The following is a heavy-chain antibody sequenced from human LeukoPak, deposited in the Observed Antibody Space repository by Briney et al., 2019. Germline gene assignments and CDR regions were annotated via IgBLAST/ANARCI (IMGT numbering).Heavy chain of an antibody. CDR2: FAPGDGET. J-gene: IGHJ4*02. V-gene: IGHV1-24*01. D-gene: IGHD4-17*01. CDR3: ATEIVGYGDVNYFDS. CDR1: GYTLTEVS. Sequence: ASVKVSCKISGYTLTEVSMHWVRQAPGKGLEWMGGFAPGDGETIYAQNFQGRLIVTEDTSTDTAYMELSSLRSDDTAVYYCATEIVGYGDVNYFDSWGQGTLVTVS.